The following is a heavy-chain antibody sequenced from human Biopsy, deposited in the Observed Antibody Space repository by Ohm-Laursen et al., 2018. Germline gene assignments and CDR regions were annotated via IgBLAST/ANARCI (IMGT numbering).Heavy chain of an antibody. CDR2: IYHTGST. Sequence: TLSLTCTVSGDSISSGGNYWSWIRQFPGKGLEWIAYIYHTGSTYYNPSLKSRLSIAIDTSKNQFSVSLRSVNAEDTAVYYCARADMVTTIVDYWGQGTLVTVSS. D-gene: IGHD5-12*01. CDR1: GDSISSGGNY. V-gene: IGHV4-31*03. CDR3: ARADMVTTIVDY. J-gene: IGHJ4*02.